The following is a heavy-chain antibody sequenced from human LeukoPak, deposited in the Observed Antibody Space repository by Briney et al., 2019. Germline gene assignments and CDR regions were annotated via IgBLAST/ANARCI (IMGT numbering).Heavy chain of an antibody. CDR3: ARLIAAASVYAFDI. V-gene: IGHV4-39*01. J-gene: IGHJ3*02. CDR1: GGSISSSSYY. Sequence: SETLSLTCTVSGGSISSSSYYWGWIRQPPGKGLEWIGTIYYSGSTYYNPSLKSRVTISVDTSNGQFSLKLSSVTAADTAVYYCARLIAAASVYAFDIWGQGTMVTVSS. CDR2: IYYSGST. D-gene: IGHD6-13*01.